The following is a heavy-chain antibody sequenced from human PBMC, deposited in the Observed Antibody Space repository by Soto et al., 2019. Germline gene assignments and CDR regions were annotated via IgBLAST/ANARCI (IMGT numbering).Heavy chain of an antibody. CDR2: IWYDGSNK. J-gene: IGHJ4*02. CDR1: GFTFSSYG. CDR3: ARDDFAGIAVAGATDLLDY. Sequence: GGSLRLSCAASGFTFSSYGMHWVRQAPGKGLERVAVIWYDGSNKYYADSVKGRFTISRDNSKNTLYLQMNSLRAEDTAVYYCARDDFAGIAVAGATDLLDYWGQGTLVTVSS. D-gene: IGHD6-19*01. V-gene: IGHV3-33*01.